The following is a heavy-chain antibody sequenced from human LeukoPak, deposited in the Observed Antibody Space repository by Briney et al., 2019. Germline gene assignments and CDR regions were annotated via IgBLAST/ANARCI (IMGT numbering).Heavy chain of an antibody. CDR1: GGSISSYY. D-gene: IGHD5-12*01. CDR3: VVDIVAKDY. J-gene: IGHJ4*02. V-gene: IGHV4-59*04. CDR2: IYYSGST. Sequence: SETLSLTCTVSGGSISSYYWSWIRQPPGKGLEWIGSIYYSGSTYYNPSLKSRVTISVDTSKNQFSLKLSSVTAADTAVYYCVVDIVAKDYWGQGTLVTVSS.